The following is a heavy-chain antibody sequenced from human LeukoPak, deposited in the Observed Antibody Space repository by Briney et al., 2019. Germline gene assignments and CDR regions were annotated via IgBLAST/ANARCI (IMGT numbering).Heavy chain of an antibody. V-gene: IGHV4-39*01. Sequence: PSETLSLTCTVSGGSISSSSYYWGWIRQPPGKGLEWIGSIYYSGSTYYNPSLKSRVTISVDTSKNQFSLKLSSVTAADTAVYYCARHRGYGSGSGVFDIWGRGTMVTVSS. CDR1: GGSISSSSYY. CDR3: ARHRGYGSGSGVFDI. D-gene: IGHD3-10*01. CDR2: IYYSGST. J-gene: IGHJ3*02.